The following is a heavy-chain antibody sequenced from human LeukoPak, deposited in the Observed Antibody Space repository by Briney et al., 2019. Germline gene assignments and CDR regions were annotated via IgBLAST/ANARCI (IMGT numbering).Heavy chain of an antibody. Sequence: VASVKVSCKASGYTFTSYYMHWVRQAPGQGLEWMGIINPSGGSTSYAQKFQGRVTMTRDTSANTAYMEMSSLRSEDTAVYYCAREIDRDDYNRFFDYWGQGTLVSVSS. D-gene: IGHD5-24*01. CDR1: GYTFTSYY. V-gene: IGHV1-46*01. CDR2: INPSGGST. CDR3: AREIDRDDYNRFFDY. J-gene: IGHJ4*02.